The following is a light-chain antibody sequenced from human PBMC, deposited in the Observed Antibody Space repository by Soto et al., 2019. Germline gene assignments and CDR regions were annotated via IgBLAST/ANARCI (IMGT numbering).Light chain of an antibody. CDR1: SNDVGRFNY. V-gene: IGLV2-8*01. CDR3: SSFAHGTSYV. CDR2: DVT. J-gene: IGLJ1*01. Sequence: QSVLTQAPSASGSPGQSVTISCAGTSNDVGRFNYVSWYQHHPGKAPKLIIYDVTKRPSGVPDRFSGSKSGNTAYLTVSGLHAEDEADYFCSSFAHGTSYVFGTGTKLTVL.